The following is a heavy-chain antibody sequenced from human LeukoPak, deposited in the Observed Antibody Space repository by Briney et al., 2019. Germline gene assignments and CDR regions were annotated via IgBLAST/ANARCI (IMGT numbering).Heavy chain of an antibody. CDR1: GGSFSGYY. CDR3: ARAQGYKWFDP. V-gene: IGHV4-34*01. Sequence: SETLSLTCAVYGGSFSGYYWSWIRQPPGKGLEWIGEINHSGSTNYNPSLKSRVTISVDTSKNQFSLKLSSVTAADTAVYYCARAQGYKWFDPWGQGTLVTVSS. J-gene: IGHJ5*02. D-gene: IGHD2-15*01. CDR2: INHSGST.